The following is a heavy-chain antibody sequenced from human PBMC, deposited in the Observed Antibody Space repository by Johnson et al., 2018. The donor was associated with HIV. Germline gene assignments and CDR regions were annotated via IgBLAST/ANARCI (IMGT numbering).Heavy chain of an antibody. V-gene: IGHV3-23*04. CDR2: ISGSGGRT. Sequence: VQLVESGGDLVQPGGSLRLSCAASGFTFRNYAMSWVRQAPGKGLEWVSAISGSGGRTNYADSVKGRFTISRDNSENTLYLQMSSLRAEDTALYYCAIGRGEFPRHAFDTWGQGTVVTVSS. CDR3: AIGRGEFPRHAFDT. CDR1: GFTFRNYA. J-gene: IGHJ3*02. D-gene: IGHD3-10*01.